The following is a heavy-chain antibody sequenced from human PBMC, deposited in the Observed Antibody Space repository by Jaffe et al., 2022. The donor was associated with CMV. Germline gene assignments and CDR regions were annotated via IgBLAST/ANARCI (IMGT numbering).Heavy chain of an antibody. D-gene: IGHD3-16*02. V-gene: IGHV4-59*08. Sequence: QVQLQESGPGLVKPSETLSLTCTVSGGSISSYYWSWIRQPPGKGLEWIGYIYYSGSTNYNPSLKSRVTISVDTSKNQFSLKLSSVTAADTAVYYCARITYDYVWGSYRPYYFDYWGQGTLVTVSS. J-gene: IGHJ4*02. CDR3: ARITYDYVWGSYRPYYFDY. CDR1: GGSISSYY. CDR2: IYYSGST.